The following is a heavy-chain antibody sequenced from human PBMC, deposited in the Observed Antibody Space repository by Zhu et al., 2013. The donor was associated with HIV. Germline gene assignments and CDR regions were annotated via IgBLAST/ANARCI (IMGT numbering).Heavy chain of an antibody. V-gene: IGHV1-18*01. Sequence: QVQLVQSGAEVKKPGASVKVSCKASGYTFTSYGISWVRQAPGQGLEWMGWISAYNGNTNYAQKLQGRVTMTTDTSTSTAYMELRSLRSDDTAVYYCARVSTRTYYDFWSDYGMDVWGQGTTVTVSS. CDR1: GYTFTSYG. CDR2: ISAYNGNT. J-gene: IGHJ6*02. CDR3: ARVSTRTYYDFWSDYGMDV. D-gene: IGHD3-3*01.